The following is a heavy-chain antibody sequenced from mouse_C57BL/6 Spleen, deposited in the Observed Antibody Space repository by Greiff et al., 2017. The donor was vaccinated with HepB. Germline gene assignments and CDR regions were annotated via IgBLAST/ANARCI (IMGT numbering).Heavy chain of an antibody. CDR3: ARDYGRAMDY. CDR2: IYPSDSET. CDR1: GYTFTSYW. D-gene: IGHD1-1*01. V-gene: IGHV1-61*01. Sequence: QVQLQQPGAELVRPGSSVKLSCKASGYTFTSYWMDWVKQRPGQGLEWIGNIYPSDSETHYNQKFKDKATLTVDKSSSTAYMQLSSLTSEDSAVYYCARDYGRAMDYWGQGTSVTVSS. J-gene: IGHJ4*01.